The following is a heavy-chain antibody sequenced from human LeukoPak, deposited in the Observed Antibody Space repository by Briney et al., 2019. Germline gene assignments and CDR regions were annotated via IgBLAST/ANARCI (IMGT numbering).Heavy chain of an antibody. CDR1: GGSISSSTYY. Sequence: SETLSLTCTVSGGSISSSTYYWGWIRQPPGKGLEWIGSIYHSGSTYYNPSLKSRVTISVDTSKNQFSLKLSSVTAADTAVYYCARGATYYDFWSGWVGSEHPFDPWGQGTLVTVSS. CDR3: ARGATYYDFWSGWVGSEHPFDP. CDR2: IYHSGST. J-gene: IGHJ5*02. V-gene: IGHV4-39*07. D-gene: IGHD3-3*01.